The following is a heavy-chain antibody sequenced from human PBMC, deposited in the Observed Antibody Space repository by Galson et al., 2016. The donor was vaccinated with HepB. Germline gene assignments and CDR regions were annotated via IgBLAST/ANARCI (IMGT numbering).Heavy chain of an antibody. D-gene: IGHD1-7*01. V-gene: IGHV3-30*18. Sequence: SLRLSCAASGFTFSTYGIQWVRQAPGKGLEWVALISHDGSYKYYADSVKGRFTISRDNSKNTLYLQMNSLRGEDTAVFYCAKDLSRWNFAPYEAFDIWGQGTMVTVSS. CDR3: AKDLSRWNFAPYEAFDI. J-gene: IGHJ3*02. CDR1: GFTFSTYG. CDR2: ISHDGSYK.